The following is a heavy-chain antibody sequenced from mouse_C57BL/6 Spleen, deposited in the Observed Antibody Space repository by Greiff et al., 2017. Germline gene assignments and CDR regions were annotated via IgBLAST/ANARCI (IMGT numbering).Heavy chain of an antibody. J-gene: IGHJ1*03. CDR3: AREGGARRKLYWYFDV. CDR1: GYTFTSYN. Sequence: QVQLQQSGAELVRPGASVKMSCKASGYTFTSYNMHWVKQTPRQGLEWIGAIYQGNGDTSYNQKFKGKATLHVDKSSSTAYMQLSRLTAEDSAVYVGAREGGARRKLYWYFDVWGTGTTVTVSS. CDR2: IYQGNGDT. V-gene: IGHV1-12*01.